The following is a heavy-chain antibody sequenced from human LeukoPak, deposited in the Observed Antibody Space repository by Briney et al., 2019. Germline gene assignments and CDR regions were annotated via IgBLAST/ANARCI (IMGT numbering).Heavy chain of an antibody. V-gene: IGHV3-30*02. D-gene: IGHD6-19*01. Sequence: GGSLRLSCAASGFTFSSYDIHWVRQAPGKGLEWVAFIRYDGSNKYYADSVRGRFTISRDSSKNTLYLQMNSLRAEDTAVYFCAKGSKAVLFTRDHYMDVWGKGTTVTTSS. J-gene: IGHJ6*03. CDR3: AKGSKAVLFTRDHYMDV. CDR2: IRYDGSNK. CDR1: GFTFSSYD.